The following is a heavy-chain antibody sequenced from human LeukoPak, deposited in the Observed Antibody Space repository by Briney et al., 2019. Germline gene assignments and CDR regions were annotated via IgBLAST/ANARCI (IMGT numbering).Heavy chain of an antibody. Sequence: ASVKVSCKASGYTFTSYHIHWVRQAPGQGLEWMGWISGYDGNTNYAQNLQGRVTMTTDTSTTTAYMELRSLRSDDTAVYYCARGGEQEGFFDPWGQGTLVTVSS. CDR3: ARGGEQEGFFDP. CDR1: GYTFTSYH. V-gene: IGHV1-18*04. CDR2: ISGYDGNT. J-gene: IGHJ5*02. D-gene: IGHD1/OR15-1a*01.